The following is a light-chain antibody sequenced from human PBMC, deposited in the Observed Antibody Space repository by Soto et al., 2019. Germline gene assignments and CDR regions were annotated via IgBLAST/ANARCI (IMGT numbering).Light chain of an antibody. Sequence: EIVMTQSPATLSVSPGERATLSCRATQSVSSNFACYQQKHCQHPRLLIYGASTRTPSIPARFSGSGSGTEFTLTISSLQSDDLAVYYCQQYNNWPPITFGHGTRVEIK. J-gene: IGKJ5*01. V-gene: IGKV3-15*01. CDR2: GAS. CDR3: QQYNNWPPIT. CDR1: QSVSSN.